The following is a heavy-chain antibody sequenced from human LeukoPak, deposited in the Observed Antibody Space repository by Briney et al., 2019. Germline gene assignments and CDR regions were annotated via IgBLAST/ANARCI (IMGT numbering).Heavy chain of an antibody. CDR1: GFTFSSYW. CDR3: ARAHCGGDCYWGLGAPASYAFDI. D-gene: IGHD2-21*01. J-gene: IGHJ3*02. CDR2: VKQDGSEK. V-gene: IGHV3-7*03. Sequence: GGSLRLSYSASGFTFSSYWVTWVRQAPGKGLEWVANVKQDGSEKNYVDSVKGRFTISRDNAKNSLYLQMNSLRVDDTAVYYCARAHCGGDCYWGLGAPASYAFDIWGQGTMVTVSS.